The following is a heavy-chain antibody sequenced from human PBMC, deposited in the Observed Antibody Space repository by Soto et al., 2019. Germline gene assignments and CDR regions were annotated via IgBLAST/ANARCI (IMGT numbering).Heavy chain of an antibody. CDR2: ISTYNGNT. Sequence: ASVKVSCKASGYSFSNSGFSWMRQAPGQGLEWMGWISTYNGNTNYAQKFQGRLSMTRDTSTTTAFMELTTLRSDDTAVYYCARDEYNNGRNWLNPWGQGTLVTVSS. J-gene: IGHJ5*02. D-gene: IGHD2-8*01. CDR3: ARDEYNNGRNWLNP. CDR1: GYSFSNSG. V-gene: IGHV1-18*01.